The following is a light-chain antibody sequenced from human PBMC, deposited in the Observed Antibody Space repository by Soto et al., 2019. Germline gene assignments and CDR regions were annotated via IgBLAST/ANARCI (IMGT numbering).Light chain of an antibody. CDR3: QHYNSYSEA. CDR2: KAS. Sequence: DIQITQSPSTLSGSVGDSVTITCRASQTISSWLAWYQQKPGKAPKLLIYKASTLKSGVPSRFSGSGSGTEFTLTISSLQPDDFATYYCQHYNSYSEAFGQGTKVELK. J-gene: IGKJ1*01. CDR1: QTISSW. V-gene: IGKV1-5*03.